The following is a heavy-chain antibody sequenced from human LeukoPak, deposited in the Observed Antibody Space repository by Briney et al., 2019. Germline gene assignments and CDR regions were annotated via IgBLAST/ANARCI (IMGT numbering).Heavy chain of an antibody. J-gene: IGHJ4*02. CDR3: ARVNVVTYYDFWSGYPYFDY. Sequence: SETLSLTCTVSGGSISSYYWSWIRQPPGKGLEWIGYIYYSGSTNCNPSLKSRVTISVDTSKNQFSLKLSSVTAADTAVYYCARVNVVTYYDFWSGYPYFDYWGQGTLVTVSS. V-gene: IGHV4-59*01. D-gene: IGHD3-3*01. CDR2: IYYSGST. CDR1: GGSISSYY.